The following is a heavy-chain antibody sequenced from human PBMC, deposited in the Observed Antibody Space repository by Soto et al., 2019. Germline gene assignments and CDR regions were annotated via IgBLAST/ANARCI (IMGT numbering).Heavy chain of an antibody. D-gene: IGHD1-1*01. CDR1: DLTFSTFW. J-gene: IGHJ4*02. Sequence: EVHLVESGGGLVQPGGSRRLSWEALDLTFSTFWLPWFRQAQGRGLEWVANIKQDGSEKYYVDSVKGRFTISRDNAKNSLYLQMNSLRAEDTAVYYCARHPGTTFDYWGQGTLVTVSS. CDR2: IKQDGSEK. V-gene: IGHV3-7*01. CDR3: ARHPGTTFDY.